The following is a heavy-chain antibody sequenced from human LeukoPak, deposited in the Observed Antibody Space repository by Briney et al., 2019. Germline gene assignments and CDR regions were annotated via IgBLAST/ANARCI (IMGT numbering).Heavy chain of an antibody. J-gene: IGHJ4*02. CDR3: ALTGTTIFDY. D-gene: IGHD1-7*01. Sequence: GRSLRLSCAASGFTFSSYGMHWVRQAPGKGLEWVAVIWYDGSKEYYVDSVKGRFTISRDNSKNTMYLQMNSLRPEDTAIYFCALTGTTIFDYWGQGTLVTVSS. CDR1: GFTFSSYG. CDR2: IWYDGSKE. V-gene: IGHV3-30*19.